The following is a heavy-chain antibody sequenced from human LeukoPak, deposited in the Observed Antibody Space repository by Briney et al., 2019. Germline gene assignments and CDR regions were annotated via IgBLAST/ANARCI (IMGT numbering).Heavy chain of an antibody. D-gene: IGHD3-22*01. V-gene: IGHV3-30*09. CDR3: ARGVSRSGYPLHD. J-gene: IGHJ4*02. CDR2: ISYDESNK. Sequence: GGSLRLSCAASGFPFSSYAMHWVRQAPGKGLEWVAVISYDESNKYYADSVKGRFAISRDNSKNALYLQMNGLRAEDTAVYYCARGVSRSGYPLHDWGQGTLVTVSS. CDR1: GFPFSSYA.